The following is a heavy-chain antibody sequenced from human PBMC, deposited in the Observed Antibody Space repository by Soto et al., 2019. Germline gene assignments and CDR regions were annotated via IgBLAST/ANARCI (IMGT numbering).Heavy chain of an antibody. V-gene: IGHV3-23*01. CDR3: ATFRFCTSTSCYGREGGF. Sequence: EVQLLESGGGLVQPGGSLRLSCAASGFTFSSYAMSWVRQAPGKGLEWVSTMSGSGGYTYYADSVEGRFAISRDNSKNTLYLQMADRRAGDTAVYYCATFRFCTSTSCYGREGGFWGQGTLVTVSS. CDR1: GFTFSSYA. D-gene: IGHD2-2*01. CDR2: MSGSGGYT. J-gene: IGHJ4*02.